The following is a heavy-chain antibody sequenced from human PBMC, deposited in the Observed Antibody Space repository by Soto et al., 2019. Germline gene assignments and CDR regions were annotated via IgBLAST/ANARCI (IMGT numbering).Heavy chain of an antibody. V-gene: IGHV4-61*01. J-gene: IGHJ2*01. Sequence: QVQLQASGPGLVRPSATLSLLCTVSGGSLSGSNYYWSWIRQPPGKGLEWLGYIYYTRYINYNPSLKGRVTVSLDTSQNQFALKLTSVTTADTAFYYCAREDLNGNFYLWGRGTLVTVSS. D-gene: IGHD1-26*01. CDR2: IYYTRYI. CDR1: GGSLSGSNYY. CDR3: AREDLNGNFYL.